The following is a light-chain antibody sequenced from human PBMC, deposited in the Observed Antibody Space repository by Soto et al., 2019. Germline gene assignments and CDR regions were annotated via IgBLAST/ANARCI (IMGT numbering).Light chain of an antibody. CDR3: CSYAGSSTFHVV. CDR1: SSHVGSYNL. V-gene: IGLV2-23*03. Sequence: QSVLTQPASVSGSPGQSITISCTGTSSHVGSYNLVSWYQQHPGKAPKLMIYEGSKRPSGVSNRFSGSKSGNTASLTISGLQAEDEADYYCCSYAGSSTFHVVFGGGTKLTVL. J-gene: IGLJ2*01. CDR2: EGS.